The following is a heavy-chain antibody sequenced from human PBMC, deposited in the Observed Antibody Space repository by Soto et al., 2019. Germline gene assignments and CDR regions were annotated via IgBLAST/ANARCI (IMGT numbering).Heavy chain of an antibody. CDR1: GASLIIGGYF. CDR2: IYYSGGT. J-gene: IGHJ5*02. V-gene: IGHV4-61*08. Sequence: TLSLTCTVSGASLIIGGYFYTWVRQPPGKGLEWLGYIYYSGGTNYNPSLKSRVTISLDKSKSQFSLRLISVTAADTAVYYCTREQLDDNYSDPWGQGTLVTVSS. D-gene: IGHD3-3*01. CDR3: TREQLDDNYSDP.